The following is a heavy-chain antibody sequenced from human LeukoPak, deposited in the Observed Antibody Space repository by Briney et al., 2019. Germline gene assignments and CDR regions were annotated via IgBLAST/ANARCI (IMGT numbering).Heavy chain of an antibody. CDR1: GYRFTSYW. Sequence: GESLKISCKGSGYRFTSYWISWVRQMPGKGLEWMGTIDPSDSYSNYRPSFQGHVTISADKSITTAYLQWSSLKASDTAMYYCARLGDSYGYGYGMDVWGQGTLVTVSS. D-gene: IGHD5-18*01. J-gene: IGHJ6*02. CDR2: IDPSDSYS. V-gene: IGHV5-10-1*01. CDR3: ARLGDSYGYGYGMDV.